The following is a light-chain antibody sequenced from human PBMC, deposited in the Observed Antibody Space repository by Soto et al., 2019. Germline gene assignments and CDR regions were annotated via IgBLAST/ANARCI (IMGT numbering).Light chain of an antibody. V-gene: IGKV3-11*01. J-gene: IGKJ4*01. CDR2: DAS. CDR3: QQRISWPLA. CDR1: QSLGSS. Sequence: EIVLTQSPATLSLSPGQRATLSCRASQSLGSSLVWYQQKPDQAPRLLIYDASKRVPGIPDRFSGSGSGTDFTLTISSLQPADFAIYYCQQRISWPLAFGGGTKLEIK.